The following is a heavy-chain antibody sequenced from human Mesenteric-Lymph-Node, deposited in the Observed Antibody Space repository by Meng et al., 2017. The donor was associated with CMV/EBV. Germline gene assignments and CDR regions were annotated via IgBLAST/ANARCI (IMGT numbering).Heavy chain of an antibody. CDR3: ARHVVPAALINFFNY. D-gene: IGHD2-2*01. J-gene: IGHJ4*02. Sequence: SGYTFTSYNIHWVRQATGQGLEWMGWMNPNSGNTGYAQKFQGRVTMTRNTSISTAYMELSSLRSEDTAVYYCARHVVPAALINFFNYWGQGTLVTVSS. V-gene: IGHV1-8*01. CDR2: MNPNSGNT. CDR1: GYTFTSYN.